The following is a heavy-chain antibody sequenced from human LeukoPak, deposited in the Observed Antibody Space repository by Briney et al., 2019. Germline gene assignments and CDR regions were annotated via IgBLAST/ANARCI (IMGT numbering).Heavy chain of an antibody. CDR1: GNTFTNDY. D-gene: IGHD2-15*01. Sequence: ASVKVYCKASGNTFTNDYLHWVRQAPGQGLEWMGRMNPNTGGTNYAQKFQGRVTMTRDTSISTAYMELTRLTSGDTAVYYCATSGYCSGGTCYNDAFYFWGQGTMATVSS. CDR2: MNPNTGGT. V-gene: IGHV1-2*06. J-gene: IGHJ3*01. CDR3: ATSGYCSGGTCYNDAFYF.